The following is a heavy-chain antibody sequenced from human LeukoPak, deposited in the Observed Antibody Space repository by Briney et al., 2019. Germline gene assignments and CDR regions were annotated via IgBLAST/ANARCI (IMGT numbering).Heavy chain of an antibody. J-gene: IGHJ4*02. CDR1: GFTFSSYG. CDR3: ARAGEWLLSHYYFDY. V-gene: IGHV3-30*03. Sequence: PGGSLRLSCAASGFTFSSYGMHWVRQAPGKGLEWVALISYDGSKKYYADSVKGRFTISRDNSKNTLYLQMNSLRADDTAVYYCARAGEWLLSHYYFDYWGQGTLVTVSS. D-gene: IGHD3-3*01. CDR2: ISYDGSKK.